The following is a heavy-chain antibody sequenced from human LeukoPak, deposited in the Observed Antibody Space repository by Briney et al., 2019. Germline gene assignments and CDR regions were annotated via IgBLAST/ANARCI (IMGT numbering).Heavy chain of an antibody. CDR2: IKQDGSET. J-gene: IGHJ5*02. V-gene: IGHV3-7*03. D-gene: IGHD6-19*01. CDR1: GFTFSRYW. Sequence: GGSLRLSCAASGFTFSRYWMSWVRQAPRKGLEWVANIKQDGSETYYVDSVKGRFTIFRDNAKNSLYLQMNSLRAEDTAVYYCARAVAGTSSWFDPWGQGTLVTVSS. CDR3: ARAVAGTSSWFDP.